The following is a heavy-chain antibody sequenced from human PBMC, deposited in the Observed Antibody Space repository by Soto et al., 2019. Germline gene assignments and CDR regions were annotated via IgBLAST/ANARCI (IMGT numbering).Heavy chain of an antibody. J-gene: IGHJ4*02. CDR1: GYRFTSDW. Sequence: GGSLKISCKGSGYRFTSDWISWVRQMPGKGLEWMGKIDPSDSYTDYSPSFQGHVTISSDKSISTAYLQWSSLKASDTAIYYCARHRYSSAWYNYWGQGTLVTVSS. D-gene: IGHD6-19*01. CDR3: ARHRYSSAWYNY. V-gene: IGHV5-10-1*01. CDR2: IDPSDSYT.